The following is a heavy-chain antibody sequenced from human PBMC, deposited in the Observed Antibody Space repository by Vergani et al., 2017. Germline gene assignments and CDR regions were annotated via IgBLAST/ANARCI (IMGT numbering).Heavy chain of an antibody. CDR2: IYYSGST. D-gene: IGHD2-15*01. CDR3: ARYVVVVAASDY. J-gene: IGHJ4*02. CDR1: GGSISSYY. Sequence: QVQLQESGPGLVKPSETLSLTCTVSGGSISSYYWSWIRQPPGKGLEWIGYIYYSGSTNYNPSLKSRVTISVDTSKNQFSLKLSSVTAADTAVYYCARYVVVVAASDYWGQGTLVTVSS. V-gene: IGHV4-59*08.